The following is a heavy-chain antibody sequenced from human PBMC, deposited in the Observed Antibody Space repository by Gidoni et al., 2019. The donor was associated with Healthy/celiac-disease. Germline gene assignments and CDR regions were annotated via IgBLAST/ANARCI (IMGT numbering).Heavy chain of an antibody. V-gene: IGHV3-21*01. Sequence: EVQLVESGGGLVKPGGSLRLSCAASGFTFSSYSMNWVRQAPGKGLEWVSSISSSSSYIYYADSVKGRFTISRDNAKNSLYLQMNSLRAEDTAVYYCARAPGIAVAGLYNWFDPWGQGTLVTVSS. CDR2: ISSSSSYI. CDR1: GFTFSSYS. J-gene: IGHJ5*02. CDR3: ARAPGIAVAGLYNWFDP. D-gene: IGHD6-19*01.